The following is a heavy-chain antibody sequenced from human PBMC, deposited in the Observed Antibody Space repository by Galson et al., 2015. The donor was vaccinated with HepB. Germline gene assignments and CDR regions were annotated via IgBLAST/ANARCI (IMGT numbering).Heavy chain of an antibody. CDR3: AKVSGDSSGYYSLMGGIDY. J-gene: IGHJ4*02. Sequence: SLRLSCAASGFTFSSYAMSWVRQAPGKGLEWVSVISGSGGITYYADSVKGRFTISRDNSKNTLYLQINSLRAEDTAGYFCAKVSGDSSGYYSLMGGIDYWGQGTLITVSS. CDR1: GFTFSSYA. V-gene: IGHV3-23*01. CDR2: ISGSGGIT. D-gene: IGHD3-22*01.